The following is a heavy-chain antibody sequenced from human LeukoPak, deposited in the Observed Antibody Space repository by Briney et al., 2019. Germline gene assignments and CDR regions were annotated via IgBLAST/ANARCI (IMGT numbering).Heavy chain of an antibody. D-gene: IGHD3-22*01. V-gene: IGHV4-34*01. CDR3: ARKNITMIKGTLFDY. J-gene: IGHJ4*02. Sequence: SETLSLTCAVYGGAFSGYYWSWIRQPPGKGLEWIVEINHSGSTDYNPSLKSRVTMSVDTSKNQFSLRLSSVTAADTAVYYCARKNITMIKGTLFDYWGQGILVTVSS. CDR2: INHSGST. CDR1: GGAFSGYY.